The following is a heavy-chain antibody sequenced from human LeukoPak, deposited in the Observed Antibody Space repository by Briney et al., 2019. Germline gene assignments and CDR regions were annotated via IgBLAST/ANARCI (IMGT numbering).Heavy chain of an antibody. J-gene: IGHJ4*02. CDR1: GFTVSSNY. Sequence: PGESLRLSCAASGFTVSSNYMSWVRQAPGKGLEWVSVIYSGGSTYYADSVKGRFTISRDNSMNTLYLQMNSLRAEDTAVYYCARGPDSSGYYPAIDYWGQGTLVTVSS. CDR3: ARGPDSSGYYPAIDY. V-gene: IGHV3-53*01. CDR2: IYSGGST. D-gene: IGHD3-22*01.